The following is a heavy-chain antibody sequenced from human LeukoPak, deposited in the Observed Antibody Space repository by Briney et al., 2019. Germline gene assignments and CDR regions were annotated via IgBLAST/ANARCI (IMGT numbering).Heavy chain of an antibody. D-gene: IGHD2-2*02. Sequence: PSETLSLTCAVYGGSFSGYYWSWIRQPPGNGLEWIGEINHSGSTNYNPSLKSRVTISVDTSKNQFSLKLSSVTAADTAVYYCARARCSNCFTAEYWGQGTLVTVSS. CDR2: INHSGST. J-gene: IGHJ4*02. CDR1: GGSFSGYY. CDR3: ARARCSNCFTAEY. V-gene: IGHV4-34*01.